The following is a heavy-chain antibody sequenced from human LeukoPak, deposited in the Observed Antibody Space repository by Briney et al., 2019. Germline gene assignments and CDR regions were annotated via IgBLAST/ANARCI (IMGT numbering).Heavy chain of an antibody. V-gene: IGHV3-30*03. D-gene: IGHD3-22*01. Sequence: GGSLTLSCAASGFTFSSYGMHWVRQAPGKGLEWVGVISYDGSNKDFADSLKGRFTISRDNSKSTLYLQMNSLRAEDTAVYYCARDFYDSSGYYQVSYWGQGTLVTVSS. CDR3: ARDFYDSSGYYQVSY. CDR1: GFTFSSYG. CDR2: ISYDGSNK. J-gene: IGHJ4*02.